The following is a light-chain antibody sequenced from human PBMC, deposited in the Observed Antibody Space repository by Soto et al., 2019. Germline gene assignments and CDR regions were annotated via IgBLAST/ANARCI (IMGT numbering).Light chain of an antibody. V-gene: IGKV1D-16*01. CDR1: QGVSSW. CDR2: AAS. Sequence: DIQMTQSPSSLSASGGDRVTIXXRASQGVSSWLAWYQQKPEKAPKXMIYAASSLQSGVPSRFSGSGSGTDFTLTISSLQPEDFATYYCQQYNSYPLTFGGGTKVDIK. CDR3: QQYNSYPLT. J-gene: IGKJ4*01.